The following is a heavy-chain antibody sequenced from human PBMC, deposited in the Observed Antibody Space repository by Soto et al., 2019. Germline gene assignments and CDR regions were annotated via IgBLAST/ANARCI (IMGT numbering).Heavy chain of an antibody. J-gene: IGHJ4*01. Sequence: EVQLVESGGGLVQPGGSLRLSCAASGFTFSSYSMNWVRQAQGKGLEWVSYISSSSSTIYYADSVKGRFTISRDNAKNSLYLQMNSLRAEDTAVYYCARVVRYPPRFDYWGHVTLVTVSS. CDR3: ARVVRYPPRFDY. CDR1: GFTFSSYS. V-gene: IGHV3-48*01. D-gene: IGHD3-9*01. CDR2: ISSSSSTI.